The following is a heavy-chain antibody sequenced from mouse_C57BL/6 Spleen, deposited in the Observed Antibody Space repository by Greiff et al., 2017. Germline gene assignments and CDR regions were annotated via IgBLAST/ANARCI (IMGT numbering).Heavy chain of an antibody. D-gene: IGHD3-1*01. V-gene: IGHV1-52*01. J-gene: IGHJ3*01. CDR1: GYTFTSYW. CDR2: IDPSDSET. Sequence: QVQLKQPGAELVRPGSSVKLSCKASGYTFTSYWMHWVKQRPIQGLEWIGNIDPSDSETHYNQKFKDKATLTVDKSSSTAYMQLSSLTAEDSAVYCCARSGDSEWFAYWGQGTLVTVSA. CDR3: ARSGDSEWFAY.